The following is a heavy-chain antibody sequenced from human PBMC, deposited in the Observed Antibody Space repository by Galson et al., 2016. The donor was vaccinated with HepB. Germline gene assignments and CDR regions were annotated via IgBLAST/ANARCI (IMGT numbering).Heavy chain of an antibody. Sequence: SVKVSCKASGYTFTADYMHWVRQAPGQGLEWVGWINPNSGGTHYAQKFQGRVTLTRDTSISTAYMELSSLISDDTAVYYCARINEELRRAFDIWGQGTMLTVSS. V-gene: IGHV1-2*02. CDR2: INPNSGGT. CDR1: GYTFTADY. J-gene: IGHJ3*02. D-gene: IGHD1-7*01. CDR3: ARINEELRRAFDI.